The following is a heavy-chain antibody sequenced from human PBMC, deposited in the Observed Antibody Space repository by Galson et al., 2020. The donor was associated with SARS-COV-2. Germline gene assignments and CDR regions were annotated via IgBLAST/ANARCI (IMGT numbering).Heavy chain of an antibody. CDR1: GGSISSGGYY. CDR2: IYYSGST. Sequence: SETLSLTCTVSGGSISSGGYYWSWIRQPPGKGLEWIGYIYYSGSTYYNPSLKSRVTISVDTSKNQFSLKLSSVTAADTAVYYCARGTNYYGSGSYHYFDYWGQGTLVTVSS. D-gene: IGHD3-10*01. J-gene: IGHJ4*02. V-gene: IGHV4-31*03. CDR3: ARGTNYYGSGSYHYFDY.